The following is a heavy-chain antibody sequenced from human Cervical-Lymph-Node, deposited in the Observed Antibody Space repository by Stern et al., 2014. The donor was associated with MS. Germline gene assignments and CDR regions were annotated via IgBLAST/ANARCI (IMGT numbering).Heavy chain of an antibody. J-gene: IGHJ5*02. CDR2: IYYDGTKK. V-gene: IGHV3-30*18. CDR1: GFTFSNYG. D-gene: IGHD3-16*01. Sequence: QVQLVQSGGGVVQPGRSLRLSCSASGFTFSNYGMHWVRQAPGKGLEWVAVIYYDGTKKYYADSVEGRFTISRDNSKNTLFLQMNSLRPEDTAMYYCAKCPSFIWSLGPWGQGTLVTVSS. CDR3: AKCPSFIWSLGP.